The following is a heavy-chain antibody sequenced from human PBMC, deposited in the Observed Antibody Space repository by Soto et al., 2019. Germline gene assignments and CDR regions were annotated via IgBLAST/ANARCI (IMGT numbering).Heavy chain of an antibody. CDR3: ASDASLNSLVWGTFDY. J-gene: IGHJ4*02. D-gene: IGHD3-16*01. V-gene: IGHV1-2*04. CDR2: INPNSGGT. CDR1: GYTFTGYY. Sequence: QVQLVQSGAEVKKPGASVKVSCKASGYTFTGYYMHWVRQAPGQGLEWMGWINPNSGGTNYAQKFQGWVTMTRDTSISTAYMELSRLRSDDTAVYYCASDASLNSLVWGTFDYWGQGTLVTVSS.